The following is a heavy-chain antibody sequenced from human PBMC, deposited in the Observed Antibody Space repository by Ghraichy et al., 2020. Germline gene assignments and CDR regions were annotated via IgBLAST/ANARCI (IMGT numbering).Heavy chain of an antibody. Sequence: GGSLRLSCAASGFTFTDYYMTWIRQAPGKGLEWVSSISSSGNYTSYADSVKGRFTISRDNAKNSLYVQMNSLGAEDTAVYYCARDRVDLRAFDIWGQGTLVTVSS. CDR2: ISSSGNYT. D-gene: IGHD3-9*01. CDR1: GFTFTDYY. CDR3: ARDRVDLRAFDI. J-gene: IGHJ3*02. V-gene: IGHV3-11*06.